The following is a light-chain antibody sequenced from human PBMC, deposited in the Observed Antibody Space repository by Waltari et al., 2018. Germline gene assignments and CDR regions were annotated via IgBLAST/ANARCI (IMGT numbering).Light chain of an antibody. CDR3: QQSYSTPRT. CDR1: QSISTY. CDR2: AAS. V-gene: IGKV1-39*01. Sequence: DIQMTQSPSSLPTSVGDRVTITCRASQSISTYLNWYQQTPGKAPKLLIYAASSLQSGVPSRFSGSGSGTDFTLTISSLQPEDFVTYYCQQSYSTPRTFGQGTRLEIK. J-gene: IGKJ2*01.